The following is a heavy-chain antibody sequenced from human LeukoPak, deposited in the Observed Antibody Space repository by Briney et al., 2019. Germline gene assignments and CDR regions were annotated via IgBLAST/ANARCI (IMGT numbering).Heavy chain of an antibody. V-gene: IGHV4-34*01. CDR1: GGSFSGYY. J-gene: IGHJ3*01. D-gene: IGHD2-2*01. CDR2: INHSGST. CDR3: ATNLRFCTSTSCSSLDV. Sequence: SETLSLTCAVYGGSFSGYYWRWIRQPPGKGLEWIGEINHSGSTNYNPSLKSRVTISVDTSKNQFSLKLSSVTAADTAVYYCATNLRFCTSTSCSSLDVWGQGTMVTVSS.